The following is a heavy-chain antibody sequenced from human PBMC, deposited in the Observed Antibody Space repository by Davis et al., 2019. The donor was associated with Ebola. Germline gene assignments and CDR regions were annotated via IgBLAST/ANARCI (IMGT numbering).Heavy chain of an antibody. V-gene: IGHV4-39*07. CDR3: ARGLNPRRGAARPRYYYYYMDV. D-gene: IGHD6-6*01. J-gene: IGHJ6*03. CDR1: GGSISSGGYY. Sequence: SETLSLTCTVSGGSISSGGYYWSWIRQPPGKGLEWIGEINHSGSTNYNPSLKSRVTISVDTSKNQFSLKLSSVTAADTAVYYCARGLNPRRGAARPRYYYYYMDVWGKGTTVTVSS. CDR2: INHSGST.